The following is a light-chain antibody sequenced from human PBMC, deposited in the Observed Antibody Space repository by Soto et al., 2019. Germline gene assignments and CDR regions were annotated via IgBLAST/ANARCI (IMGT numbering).Light chain of an antibody. CDR2: GAS. J-gene: IGKJ1*01. CDR1: QSVGSN. CDR3: QQYNNWPRT. Sequence: IVMTQSPATLSVSPGERVILSCRASQSVGSNVAWYQQKPGQSPRLLIYGASTRVTGIPARFTGSGSGTEFTLTINSLQSEDFAMYHCQQYNNWPRTFGQGTKVEIK. V-gene: IGKV3-15*01.